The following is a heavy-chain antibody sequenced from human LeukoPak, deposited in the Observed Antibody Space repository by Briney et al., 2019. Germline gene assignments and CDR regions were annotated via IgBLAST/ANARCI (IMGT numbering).Heavy chain of an antibody. J-gene: IGHJ3*02. CDR3: ARASSSWYRGVDAFYI. V-gene: IGHV4-39*01. CDR2: IHYSGTT. CDR1: VGSISSSSYY. Sequence: PSETLSLTCTVSVGSISSSSYYWGWLRQPPGTWLEWLGSIHYSGTTYYNPSLKSRVTISLDTSKNQYSLKLSAVTAADTAVYYCARASSSWYRGVDAFYIWGQGTMVTVSS. D-gene: IGHD6-13*01.